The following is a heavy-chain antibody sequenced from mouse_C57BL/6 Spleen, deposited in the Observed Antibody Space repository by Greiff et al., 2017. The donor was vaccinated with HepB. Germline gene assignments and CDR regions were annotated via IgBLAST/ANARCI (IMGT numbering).Heavy chain of an antibody. V-gene: IGHV5-9-1*02. CDR1: GFTFSSYA. Sequence: EVMLVESGEGLVKPGGSLKLSCAASGFTFSSYAMSWVRQTPEKRLEWVAYISSGGDYIYYADTVKGRFTISRDNARTTLYLQMSILKSEDTAMYYCTRDRGPYAMDYWGQGTSVTVSS. J-gene: IGHJ4*01. CDR3: TRDRGPYAMDY. CDR2: ISSGGDYI.